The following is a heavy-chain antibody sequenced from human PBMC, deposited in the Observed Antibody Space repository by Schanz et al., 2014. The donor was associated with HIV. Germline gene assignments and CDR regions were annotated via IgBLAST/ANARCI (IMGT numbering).Heavy chain of an antibody. CDR1: GFSATNYY. D-gene: IGHD6-13*01. J-gene: IGHJ1*01. CDR2: IWYDGTDK. CDR3: AKDTTAAGRGYFQH. V-gene: IGHV3-33*06. Sequence: VQLVESGGGLIQPGGSLRLSCAASGFSATNYYISWVRQAPGKGLEWVAVIWYDGTDKYYAGSVKGRFTISRDNSKNTLYLQMNSLRAEDTAVYYCAKDTTAAGRGYFQHWGQGTLVTVSS.